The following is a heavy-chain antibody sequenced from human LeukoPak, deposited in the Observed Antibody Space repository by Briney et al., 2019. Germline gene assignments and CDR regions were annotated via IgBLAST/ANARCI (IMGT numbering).Heavy chain of an antibody. CDR3: ANGVVVTLIDY. CDR1: GGSISSGSYY. Sequence: PSQTLSLTCTVSGGSISSGSYYWSWIRQPAGKGLEWIGRIYTSGSTNYNPSLKSRVTISVDTSKNQFSLKLSSVTAADTAVYYCANGVVVTLIDYWGQGTLVTVSS. J-gene: IGHJ4*02. CDR2: IYTSGST. D-gene: IGHD2-21*02. V-gene: IGHV4-61*02.